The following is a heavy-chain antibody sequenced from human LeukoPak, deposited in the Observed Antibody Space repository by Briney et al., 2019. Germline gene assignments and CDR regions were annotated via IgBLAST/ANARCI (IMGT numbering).Heavy chain of an antibody. D-gene: IGHD2-2*01. CDR3: TRERSTPGINWFDP. CDR1: GESFSAYS. V-gene: IGHV4-34*01. Sequence: PSETLSLTCAVYGESFSAYSWNWIRQSPGQGLEWIGEINHSGSTNYNPSLKSRVTISVDTSKNQTSKRQFSLKLNSVTAADTAVDYCTRERSTPGINWFDPWGQGTLVTVSS. J-gene: IGHJ5*02. CDR2: INHSGST.